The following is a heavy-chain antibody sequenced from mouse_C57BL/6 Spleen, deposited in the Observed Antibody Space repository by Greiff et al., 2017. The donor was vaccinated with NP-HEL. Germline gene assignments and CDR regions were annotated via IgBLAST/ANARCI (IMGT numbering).Heavy chain of an antibody. CDR2: INPNYGTT. CDR3: ARSGIFYDYDVRYAMDY. D-gene: IGHD2-4*01. J-gene: IGHJ4*01. Sequence: VQLQQSGPELVKPGASVQISCKASGYSFTDYNMNWVKQSNGKSLEWIGVINPNYGTTSYNQKFKGKATLTVDQSSSTAYMQLNSLTSEDSAVYYCARSGIFYDYDVRYAMDYWGQGTSVTVSS. V-gene: IGHV1-39*01. CDR1: GYSFTDYN.